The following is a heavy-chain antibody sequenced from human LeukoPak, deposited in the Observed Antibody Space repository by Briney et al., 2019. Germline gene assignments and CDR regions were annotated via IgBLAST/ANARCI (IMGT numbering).Heavy chain of an antibody. Sequence: GGSLRLSCAASGFTFSSYAMSWVRQAPGKGLEWVSAISGSGGSTYHADSVKGRFTISRDNSKNTLYLQMNSLRAEDTAVYYCAESPRPPDYGDYENEDYYYYYGMDVWGQGTTVTVSS. CDR1: GFTFSSYA. CDR2: ISGSGGST. V-gene: IGHV3-23*01. CDR3: AESPRPPDYGDYENEDYYYYYGMDV. J-gene: IGHJ6*02. D-gene: IGHD4-17*01.